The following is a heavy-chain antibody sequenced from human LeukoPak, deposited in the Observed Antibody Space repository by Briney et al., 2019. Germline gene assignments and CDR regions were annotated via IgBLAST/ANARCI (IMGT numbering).Heavy chain of an antibody. CDR2: INGDGSST. V-gene: IGHV3-74*01. CDR1: GFTFSSYW. Sequence: GGSLRLSCAASGFTFSSYWMHWVRQAPGKGLVWVSRINGDGSSTGYADSVEGRFTISRDNAKNTLYLQMNSLRVEDTAVYYCARGNYLQTNWGQGTLVTVSS. J-gene: IGHJ4*02. CDR3: ARGNYLQTN. D-gene: IGHD5-24*01.